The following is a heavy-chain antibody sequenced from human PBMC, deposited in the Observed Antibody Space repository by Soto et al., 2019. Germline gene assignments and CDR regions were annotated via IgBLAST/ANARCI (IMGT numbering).Heavy chain of an antibody. CDR3: AWEPRDRDAMSL. CDR1: GGNFNNYA. J-gene: IGHJ3*01. V-gene: IGHV1-69*06. CDR2: IIPIIDTT. D-gene: IGHD2-2*01. Sequence: QVQLVQSGAEVKKPGSSVKVSCKASGGNFNNYAISWVRQAPAQGLQWMGGIIPIIDTTHYAQKLQGRVTISADSGRTTVYRELTGLTSDDSATYFFAWEPRDRDAMSLLGQGTVVTVSS.